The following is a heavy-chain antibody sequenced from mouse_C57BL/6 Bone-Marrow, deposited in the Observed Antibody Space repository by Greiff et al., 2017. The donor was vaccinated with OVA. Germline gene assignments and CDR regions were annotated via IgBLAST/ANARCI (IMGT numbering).Heavy chain of an antibody. J-gene: IGHJ2*01. CDR3: ARSLITTVVATDYFDY. CDR2: IDPEDGET. D-gene: IGHD1-1*01. CDR1: GFNIKDYY. V-gene: IGHV14-2*01. Sequence: DVKVEESGAELVKPGASVKLSCTASGFNIKDYYMHWVKQRTEQGLEWIGRIDPEDGETKYAPKFQGKATITADTSSNTAYLQLSSLTSEDTAVYYCARSLITTVVATDYFDYWGQGTTLTVSS.